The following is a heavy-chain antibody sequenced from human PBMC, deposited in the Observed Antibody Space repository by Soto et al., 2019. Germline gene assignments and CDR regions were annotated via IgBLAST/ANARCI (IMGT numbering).Heavy chain of an antibody. D-gene: IGHD6-19*01. CDR1: GFSLSRYG. CDR2: LWSDGIKT. J-gene: IGHJ6*02. V-gene: IGHV3-30*02. CDR3: VKDGSSGWPYFYDMDV. Sequence: GGSLRLSCTASGFSLSRYGLHWVRQAPGKGLEWVAGLWSDGIKTSYTDSVKGRFTISRDNSKNTLYLQMSSLRAEDTAVYYCVKDGSSGWPYFYDMDVWGQGTTVTVSS.